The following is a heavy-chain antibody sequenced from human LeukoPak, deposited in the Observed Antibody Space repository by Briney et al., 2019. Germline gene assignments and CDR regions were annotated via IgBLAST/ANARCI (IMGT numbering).Heavy chain of an antibody. D-gene: IGHD6-19*01. J-gene: IGHJ4*02. CDR2: IIPISGTA. V-gene: IGHV1-69*06. Sequence: SVKVSCKASGGTFSSYAISWVRQAPGQGLEWMGGIIPISGTANYAQKFQGRVTITADKSTSTAYMELSSLRSEDTAVYYCARGSPQGWRHFDYWGQGTLVTVSS. CDR3: ARGSPQGWRHFDY. CDR1: GGTFSSYA.